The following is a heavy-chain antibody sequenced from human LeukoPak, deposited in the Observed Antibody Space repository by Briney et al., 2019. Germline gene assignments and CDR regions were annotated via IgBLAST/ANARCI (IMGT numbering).Heavy chain of an antibody. CDR1: GFIFSRYG. V-gene: IGHV3-30*18. CDR3: AKLGQSGYNSYY. J-gene: IGHJ4*02. CDR2: ISYDGSNK. Sequence: AGSLRLSCVASGFIFSRYGMHWVRQAPGKGLEWVAVISYDGSNKYYADSVKGRFTISRDNSKDTLYLQMNSLRAEDTAVYYCAKLGQSGYNSYYWGQGTLVTVSS. D-gene: IGHD5-24*01.